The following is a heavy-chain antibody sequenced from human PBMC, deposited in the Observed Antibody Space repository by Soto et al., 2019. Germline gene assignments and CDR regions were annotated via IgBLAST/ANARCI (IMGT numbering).Heavy chain of an antibody. CDR2: NYYSGIT. D-gene: IGHD6-6*01. CDR3: ARGSSIAGLYYGMDV. J-gene: IGHJ6*02. CDR1: GGSLSSGGYY. Sequence: SETLSLTCPVSGGSLSSGGYYWTWIRQHPGKGLEWIGYNYYSGITYYNPSLKSRVTISLDTSKNQFSLKLSSVTAADTAVYYCARGSSIAGLYYGMDVWGQGTTVTVS. V-gene: IGHV4-31*03.